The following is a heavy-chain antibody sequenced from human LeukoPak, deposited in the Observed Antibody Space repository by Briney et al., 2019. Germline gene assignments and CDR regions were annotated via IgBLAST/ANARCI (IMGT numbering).Heavy chain of an antibody. V-gene: IGHV4-39*01. CDR1: GGSISSNSYY. CDR2: IYYSGST. CDR3: ARWGSYGFDY. Sequence: SETLSLTCTGSGGSISSNSYYWGWIRQPPGKGLEWIGSIYYSGSTYYNPSLKSRFTISVDTSKNQFSLKLSSVTAADTAVYYCARWGSYGFDYWGQGTLVTVSS. J-gene: IGHJ4*02. D-gene: IGHD5-18*01.